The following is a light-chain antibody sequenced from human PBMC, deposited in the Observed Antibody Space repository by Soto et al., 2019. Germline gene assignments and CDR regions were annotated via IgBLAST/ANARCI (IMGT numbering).Light chain of an antibody. J-gene: IGKJ1*01. CDR1: QSVSSSY. CDR2: GAS. CDR3: QQYGSLSWT. V-gene: IGKV3-20*01. Sequence: EIVLTQSPGTLSSSPGERATLSCRASQSVSSSYLAWYQQKPGQAPRLLIYGASSRATGIPDRFSGSGSGTDFTLTISRLEPEDFAMYYCQQYGSLSWTFGQGTKVDIK.